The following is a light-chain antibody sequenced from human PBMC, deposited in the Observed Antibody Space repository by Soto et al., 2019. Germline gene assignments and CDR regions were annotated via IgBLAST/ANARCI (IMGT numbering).Light chain of an antibody. CDR1: QNILYSSNNKNY. CDR3: QQYYTART. Sequence: DIVMTQSPDSLAVSLGERATTNCKSSQNILYSSNNKNYLAWYQQKPGQPPKLLIYWASTRESGVPDRFSGSGSGTDFTLTISSLQAEDVAVYYCQQYYTARTFGQGTKVEIK. CDR2: WAS. J-gene: IGKJ1*01. V-gene: IGKV4-1*01.